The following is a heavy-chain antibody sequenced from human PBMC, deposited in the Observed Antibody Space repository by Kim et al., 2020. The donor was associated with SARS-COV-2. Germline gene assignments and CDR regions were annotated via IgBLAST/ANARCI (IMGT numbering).Heavy chain of an antibody. CDR3: ARVDGSGTYTLDY. J-gene: IGHJ4*02. V-gene: IGHV3-21*06. CDR1: GFTFRSYS. D-gene: IGHD3-10*01. CDR2: ISMSSTYI. Sequence: GGSLRLSCEASGFTFRSYSMNWIRQAPGKGLEWVSSISMSSTYIYYADPVTGRFTISRDDATNSLFLQMNSLRAEDTATYYCARVDGSGTYTLDYWGQGTRVTVSS.